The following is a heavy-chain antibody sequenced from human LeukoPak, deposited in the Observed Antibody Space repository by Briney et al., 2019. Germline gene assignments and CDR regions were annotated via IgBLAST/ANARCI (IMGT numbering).Heavy chain of an antibody. J-gene: IGHJ5*02. D-gene: IGHD3-22*01. CDR2: INHSGST. CDR1: GGSFSGYY. Sequence: SETLSPTCAVYGGSFSGYYWSWIRQPPGKGLEWIGEINHSGSTNYNPSLKSRVTISVDTSKNQFSLKLSSVTAADTAVYYCARGPSYYDSSGPNWFDPWGQGTLVTVSS. CDR3: ARGPSYYDSSGPNWFDP. V-gene: IGHV4-34*01.